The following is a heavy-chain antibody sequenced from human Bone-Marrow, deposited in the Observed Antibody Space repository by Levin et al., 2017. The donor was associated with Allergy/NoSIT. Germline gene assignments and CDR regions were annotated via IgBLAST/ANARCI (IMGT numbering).Heavy chain of an antibody. Sequence: GGSLRLSCAASGFNFGNFWMSWVRQAPGKGLEWVASIKTDGTAQHYVDSVKGRFTISRDNAKNSLYLQMNRLRDEDTAMYYCARCEDYWGHGTLVTVSS. J-gene: IGHJ4*01. CDR3: ARCEDY. CDR1: GFNFGNFW. V-gene: IGHV3-7*01. CDR2: IKTDGTAQ.